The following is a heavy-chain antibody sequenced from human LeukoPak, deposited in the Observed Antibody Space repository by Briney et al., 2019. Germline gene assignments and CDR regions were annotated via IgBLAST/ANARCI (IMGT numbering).Heavy chain of an antibody. V-gene: IGHV1-2*02. D-gene: IGHD2-21*02. CDR3: ARVVVTAINYYYYMDV. Sequence: ASVKVSCKTSGYTFIGHYMHWVRQAPGHGLEWMGWINPNSGGTNYAQKFQGRVTMTRDTSISTAYRELSRLRSDDTAVYYCARVVVTAINYYYYMDVWGKGTTVTVSS. CDR2: INPNSGGT. CDR1: GYTFIGHY. J-gene: IGHJ6*03.